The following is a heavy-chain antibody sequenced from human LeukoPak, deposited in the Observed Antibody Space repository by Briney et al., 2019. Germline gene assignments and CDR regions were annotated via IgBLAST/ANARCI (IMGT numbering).Heavy chain of an antibody. CDR2: IYSGGST. D-gene: IGHD1-26*01. CDR1: GFTVSSNY. CDR3: PGCSAREEDYFYY. J-gene: IGHJ4*02. Sequence: GGSLRLSCAASGFTVSSNYMSWVRQAPGKGLEWVSVIYSGGSTYYADSVKGRFTISRDNSKNTLSLRMNSLEAEDTAVYYWPGCSAREEDYFYYWGQGTLVTVSS. V-gene: IGHV3-53*01.